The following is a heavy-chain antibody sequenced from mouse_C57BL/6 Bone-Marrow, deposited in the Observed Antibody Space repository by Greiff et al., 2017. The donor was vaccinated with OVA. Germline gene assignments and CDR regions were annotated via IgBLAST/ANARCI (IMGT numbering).Heavy chain of an antibody. CDR2: IYPGSGST. V-gene: IGHV1-55*01. D-gene: IGHD1-1*01. CDR3: AWGDGSGYYAMDY. CDR1: GYTFTSYW. Sequence: QVQLQQPGAELVKPGASVKLSCKASGYTFTSYWMHWVKQRPGQGLEWIGDIYPGSGSTNYNEKFKSKATLTVDTSSSTAYMQLSSLTSEDSAVYYCAWGDGSGYYAMDYWGQGTSVTVSS. J-gene: IGHJ4*01.